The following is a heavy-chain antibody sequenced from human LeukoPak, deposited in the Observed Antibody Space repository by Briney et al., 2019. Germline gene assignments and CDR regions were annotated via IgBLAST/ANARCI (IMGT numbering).Heavy chain of an antibody. CDR2: IYYSGST. D-gene: IGHD3-22*01. CDR1: GGSISSSSYY. Sequence: SETLSLTCTVSGGSISSSSYYWGWIRQPPGKGLEWIGSIYYSGSTYYNPSLKSRVTRSVDTSKNQFSLKLSSVTAADTAVYYCARRGDSSGNDAFDIWGQGTMVTVSS. J-gene: IGHJ3*02. V-gene: IGHV4-39*01. CDR3: ARRGDSSGNDAFDI.